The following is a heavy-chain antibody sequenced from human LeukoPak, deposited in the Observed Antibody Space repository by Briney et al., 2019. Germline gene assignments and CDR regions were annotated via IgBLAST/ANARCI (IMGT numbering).Heavy chain of an antibody. J-gene: IGHJ4*02. V-gene: IGHV3-33*06. CDR2: IWYYGSNK. Sequence: PGGSLRLSCAASGFTFSSYGMHWVRQAPGKGLEWVAVIWYYGSNKYYADSVKGRFTIPRDNSKNTLYLQMNSLRAEDTAVYYCAKGPSFWSGYYTPEYYFDYWGQGTLVTVSS. CDR3: AKGPSFWSGYYTPEYYFDY. D-gene: IGHD3-3*01. CDR1: GFTFSSYG.